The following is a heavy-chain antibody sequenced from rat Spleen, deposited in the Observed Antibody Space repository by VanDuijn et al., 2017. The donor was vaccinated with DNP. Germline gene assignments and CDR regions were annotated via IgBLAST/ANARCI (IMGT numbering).Heavy chain of an antibody. CDR1: GFTFNDYY. D-gene: IGHD1-10*01. V-gene: IGHV5-20*01. CDR2: ISYDSGDT. CDR3: AKHGGTTSRYYFDY. J-gene: IGHJ2*01. Sequence: EVLLVESDGGLVQPGRSLKLSCAVSGFTFNDYYMAWVRQAPTKGLEWVASISYDSGDTYYRDSVKGRFTISRDNAKSSLYLQMDSLRSEDTSTYYCAKHGGTTSRYYFDYWGQGVMVTVSS.